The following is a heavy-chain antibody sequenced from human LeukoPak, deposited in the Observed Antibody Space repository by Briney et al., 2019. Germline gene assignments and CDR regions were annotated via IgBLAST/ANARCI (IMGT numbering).Heavy chain of an antibody. J-gene: IGHJ4*02. D-gene: IGHD5-18*01. CDR1: GGILRSYA. CDR3: ARELSGYSLGSHFDY. Sequence: SVKVSCKACGGILRSYAIIWVRQAPGQGLEWMGRIIPIFGTAHYAQKLQGRVTITTDTSTSTAYMEVRSLRSDDTAVYYCARELSGYSLGSHFDYWGQGTLVTVSS. V-gene: IGHV1-69*05. CDR2: IIPIFGTA.